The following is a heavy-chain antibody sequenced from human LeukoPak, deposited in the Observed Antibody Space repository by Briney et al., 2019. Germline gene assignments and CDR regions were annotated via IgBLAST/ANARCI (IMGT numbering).Heavy chain of an antibody. V-gene: IGHV3-7*03. Sequence: GGSLGLSCAASGFTFSSYWMSWVRQAPGKGLEWVATIKQDASVEHYADSVKGRFTTSRDNAKSSLYLQMNTLRGEDTAVYYCARLVGDMTTWDYWGQGTLVTVSS. CDR1: GFTFSSYW. CDR2: IKQDASVE. CDR3: ARLVGDMTTWDY. J-gene: IGHJ4*02. D-gene: IGHD1-26*01.